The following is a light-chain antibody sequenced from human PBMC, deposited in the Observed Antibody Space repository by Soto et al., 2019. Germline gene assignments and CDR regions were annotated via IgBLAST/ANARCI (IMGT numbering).Light chain of an antibody. CDR1: QSALYSSNNKNY. V-gene: IGKV4-1*01. CDR3: QQYYSTPT. CDR2: WAS. Sequence: DIVMTQSPDSLAVSLGERATTNCKSSQSALYSSNNKNYLAWYQQKPGQPPKLLIYWASTRESGVPDRFSGSGSGTDFTLTISSLQAEDVAVYYCQQYYSTPTFGQGTKVDIK. J-gene: IGKJ1*01.